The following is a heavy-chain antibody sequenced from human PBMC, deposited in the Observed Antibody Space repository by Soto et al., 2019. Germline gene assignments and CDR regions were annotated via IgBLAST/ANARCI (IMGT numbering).Heavy chain of an antibody. CDR1: GGSISSYY. J-gene: IGHJ6*03. D-gene: IGHD2-21*01. Sequence: PSETLSLTCTVSGGSISSYYWSWIRQPPGKGLEWIGYIYYSGSTNYNPSLKSRVTISVDTSRNQFSLKLSSVTAADTAVYYCAGVYIPKYYYHYYMDVRGKGTTVTVSS. V-gene: IGHV4-59*08. CDR2: IYYSGST. CDR3: AGVYIPKYYYHYYMDV.